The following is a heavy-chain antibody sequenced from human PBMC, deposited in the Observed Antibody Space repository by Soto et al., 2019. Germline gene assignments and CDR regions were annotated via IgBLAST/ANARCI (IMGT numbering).Heavy chain of an antibody. D-gene: IGHD3-3*01. Sequence: PSETLSLTCPVSGGSISSYYWSWIRQPPGKGLEWIGYIYYSGSTNYNPSLKSRVTISVDTSKNQFSLKLSSVTAADTAVYYCARVGKDFWRKFYYYYYYMDVWGKGTTVTVSS. CDR1: GGSISSYY. CDR3: ARVGKDFWRKFYYYYYYMDV. V-gene: IGHV4-59*01. J-gene: IGHJ6*03. CDR2: IYYSGST.